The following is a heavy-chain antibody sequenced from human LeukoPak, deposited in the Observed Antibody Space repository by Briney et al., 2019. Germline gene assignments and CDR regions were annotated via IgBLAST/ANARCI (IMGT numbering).Heavy chain of an antibody. Sequence: GGSLRLSCAASGFTFSSYAMHWVRQAPGKGLEWVAVISYDGSNKYYADSVKGRFTISRDNSKNTLYLQMNSLRAEDTAVYYCARDLWYSGSYPTYYYYYMDVWGKGTTVTVSS. CDR1: GFTFSSYA. CDR3: ARDLWYSGSYPTYYYYYMDV. J-gene: IGHJ6*03. D-gene: IGHD1-26*01. CDR2: ISYDGSNK. V-gene: IGHV3-30*04.